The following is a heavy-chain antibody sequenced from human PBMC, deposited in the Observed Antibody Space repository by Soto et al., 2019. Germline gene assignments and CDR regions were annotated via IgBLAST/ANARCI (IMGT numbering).Heavy chain of an antibody. CDR2: VYDSGST. D-gene: IGHD4-4*01. V-gene: IGHV4-39*07. CDR1: GASIRRSDSY. J-gene: IGHJ4*02. Sequence: SETLSLTCTVYGASIRRSDSYCGWIRQHQGGALEWIGSVYDSGSTYYNPSLESRVTILVDIVKNTFSLRLHSVTSADTAVYFCAREHGHSNPFDFWGPGRLVTVSS. CDR3: AREHGHSNPFDF.